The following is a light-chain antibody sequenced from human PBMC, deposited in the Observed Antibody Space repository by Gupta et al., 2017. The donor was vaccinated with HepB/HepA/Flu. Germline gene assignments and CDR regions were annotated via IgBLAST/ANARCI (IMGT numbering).Light chain of an antibody. CDR3: RSYTTSSTLYV. V-gene: IGLV2-14*03. Sequence: QSALTQPASVSGSPGQSSTISCTGTSSDVGGYDFVSWYQQHPGKAPTLMIHDVSNRPSGVSGRFSGSKSGTTASLTTTGLQAEDEADYYCRSYTTSSTLYVFGAGTKFTVL. CDR1: SSDVGGYDF. J-gene: IGLJ1*01. CDR2: DVS.